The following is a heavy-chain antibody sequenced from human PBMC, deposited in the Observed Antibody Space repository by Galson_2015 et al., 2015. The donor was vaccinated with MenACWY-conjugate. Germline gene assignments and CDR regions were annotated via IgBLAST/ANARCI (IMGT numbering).Heavy chain of an antibody. CDR1: GFTVSSNY. J-gene: IGHJ3*02. V-gene: IGHV3-66*02. CDR2: IYSGGST. Sequence: SLRLSCAASGFTVSSNYMSWVRQAPGKGLEWVSVIYSGGSTYYADSVKGRFTISRDNSKNTLYLQMNSLRAEDTAVYYCASVSSGDYVLRAFDIWGQGTMVTVSS. D-gene: IGHD4-17*01. CDR3: ASVSSGDYVLRAFDI.